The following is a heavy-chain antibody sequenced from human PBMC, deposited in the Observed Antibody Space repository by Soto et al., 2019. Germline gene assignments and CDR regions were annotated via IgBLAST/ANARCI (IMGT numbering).Heavy chain of an antibody. D-gene: IGHD6-19*01. J-gene: IGHJ5*02. Sequence: QVQLVQSGAEVKKPGSSVKVSCKASGGTFSSYAISWVRQAPGQGLEWMGGIIPIFGTANYAQKFQGRVTITADEATSTAYMELSSLRSEDTAVYYCARERRPGYSSGWYGGWFDPWCQGTLVTVSS. CDR3: ARERRPGYSSGWYGGWFDP. CDR1: GGTFSSYA. V-gene: IGHV1-69*01. CDR2: IIPIFGTA.